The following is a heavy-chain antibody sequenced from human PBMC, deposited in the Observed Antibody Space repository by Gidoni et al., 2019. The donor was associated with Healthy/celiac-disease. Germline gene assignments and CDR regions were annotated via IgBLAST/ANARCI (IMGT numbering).Heavy chain of an antibody. V-gene: IGHV3-30-3*01. CDR1: GFTFSSYA. D-gene: IGHD6-19*01. CDR2: ISYDGSNK. CDR3: ARDKYSSGWYGEF. Sequence: QVQLVESGGGVVQPGRSLRLSCAAYGFTFSSYAMHWVRQAPGKGLEWVAVISYDGSNKYYADSVKGRFTISRDNSKNTLYLQMNSLRAEDTAVYYCARDKYSSGWYGEFWGQGTLVTVSS. J-gene: IGHJ4*02.